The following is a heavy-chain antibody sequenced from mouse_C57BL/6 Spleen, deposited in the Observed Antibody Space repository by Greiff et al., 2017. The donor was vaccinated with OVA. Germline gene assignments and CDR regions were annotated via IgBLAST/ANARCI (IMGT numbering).Heavy chain of an antibody. V-gene: IGHV1-53*01. CDR2: INPCNGGT. Sequence: VQLQQPGTELVKPGASVKLSCQASGYPFPSYWMHWVKPRPGQGPEWVGNINPCNGGTNYNEKFKSKATLTVDKSTSKCYMHLSSLTSEDSAVYYCARSGGSIHWYFDGWGTGTTVTVSS. J-gene: IGHJ1*03. CDR1: GYPFPSYW. D-gene: IGHD1-1*01. CDR3: ARSGGSIHWYFDG.